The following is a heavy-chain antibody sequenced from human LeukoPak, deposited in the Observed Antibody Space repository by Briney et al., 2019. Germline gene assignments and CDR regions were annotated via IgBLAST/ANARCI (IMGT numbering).Heavy chain of an antibody. J-gene: IGHJ4*02. V-gene: IGHV5-51*01. D-gene: IGHD3-16*02. CDR2: IYPGDSDT. CDR3: ARGIGYVWGSYRPRFDY. CDR1: GYSFTSYW. Sequence: GESLKISCKGSGYSFTSYWIGWVRQMPGKGLEWMGIIYPGDSDTRYSPSFQGQVTISADKSISTAYMELSRLRSDDTAVYYCARGIGYVWGSYRPRFDYWGQGTLVTVSS.